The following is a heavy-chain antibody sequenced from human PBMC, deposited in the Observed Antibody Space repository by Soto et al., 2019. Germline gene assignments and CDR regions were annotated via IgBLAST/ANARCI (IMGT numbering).Heavy chain of an antibody. Sequence: GASVKVSCKASGYTFTSYDINWVRQATGQGLEWMGWMNPNSGNTGYAQKFQGRVTMTRNTSISTAYMELSSLRSEDTAVYYCARGYCSSTSCYYYYYGMDVWGQGTTVTVSS. J-gene: IGHJ6*02. V-gene: IGHV1-8*01. CDR2: MNPNSGNT. CDR1: GYTFTSYD. CDR3: ARGYCSSTSCYYYYYGMDV. D-gene: IGHD2-2*01.